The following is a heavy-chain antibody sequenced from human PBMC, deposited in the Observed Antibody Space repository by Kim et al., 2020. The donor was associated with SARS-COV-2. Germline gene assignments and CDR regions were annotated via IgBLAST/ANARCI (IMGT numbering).Heavy chain of an antibody. V-gene: IGHV1-2*06. D-gene: IGHD5-12*01. J-gene: IGHJ6*02. CDR2: INPNSGGT. CDR3: ARGKATIRDYYYGMDV. CDR1: GYTFTGYY. Sequence: ASVKVSCKASGYTFTGYYMHWVRQAPGQGLEWMGRINPNSGGTNYAQKFQGRVTMTRDTSISTAYMELSRLRSDDTAVYYCARGKATIRDYYYGMDVWGQGTTVTVSS.